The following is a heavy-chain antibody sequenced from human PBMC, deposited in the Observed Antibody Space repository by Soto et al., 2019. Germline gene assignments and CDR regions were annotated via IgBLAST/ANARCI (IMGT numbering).Heavy chain of an antibody. Sequence: HGESLKISCKGSGYSFTSYWISWVRQMPGKGLEWMGRIDPSDSYTNYSPSFQGHVTISADKSISTAYLQWSSLKASDTAMYYCARRSRDGYNFLYAFDIWGQGTMVTVSS. V-gene: IGHV5-10-1*01. D-gene: IGHD5-12*01. CDR3: ARRSRDGYNFLYAFDI. J-gene: IGHJ3*02. CDR1: GYSFTSYW. CDR2: IDPSDSYT.